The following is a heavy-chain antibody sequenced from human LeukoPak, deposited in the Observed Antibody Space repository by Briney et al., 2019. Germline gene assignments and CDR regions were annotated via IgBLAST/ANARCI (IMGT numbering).Heavy chain of an antibody. CDR1: GFTFDDYG. D-gene: IGHD2-21*02. V-gene: IGHV3-20*04. CDR3: ARDWVGTSRNAFDI. CDR2: INWHGGST. Sequence: GGSLRLSCAASGFTFDDYGMSWVRQALGKGLEWVSAINWHGGSTGYADSVKGRFTISRDNAKNSLYLQMNSLRAEDTALYYCARDWVGTSRNAFDIWGQGTMVTVSS. J-gene: IGHJ3*02.